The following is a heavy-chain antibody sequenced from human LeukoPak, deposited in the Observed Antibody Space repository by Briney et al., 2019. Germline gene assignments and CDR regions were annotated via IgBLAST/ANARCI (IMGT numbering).Heavy chain of an antibody. Sequence: GRSLRLSCAASGFTFSNYGMHWVRQAPGKGLEWVAVISYDGSDKYYAGSVKGRFTISKDNSKNTLYLQMNSLRSEDTAVYYCARTGSAGTALFDYWGQGTLVTVSS. V-gene: IGHV3-30*03. D-gene: IGHD1-14*01. CDR3: ARTGSAGTALFDY. J-gene: IGHJ4*02. CDR2: ISYDGSDK. CDR1: GFTFSNYG.